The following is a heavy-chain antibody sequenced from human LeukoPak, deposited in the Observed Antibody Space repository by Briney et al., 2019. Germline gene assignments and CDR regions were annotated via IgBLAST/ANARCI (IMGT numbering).Heavy chain of an antibody. D-gene: IGHD2-8*01. Sequence: SGTLSLTCGVSGGSISNTNWWSWVRQPQGQGLEWIGEISLTGLSHYNPSLESRVTVSLDKSKNQLSLTLTSVTAADTPVYYCSRENGAFSPFGYWGLGILLTVLS. CDR1: GGSISNTNW. CDR2: ISLTGLS. CDR3: SRENGAFSPFGY. J-gene: IGHJ4*02. V-gene: IGHV4-4*02.